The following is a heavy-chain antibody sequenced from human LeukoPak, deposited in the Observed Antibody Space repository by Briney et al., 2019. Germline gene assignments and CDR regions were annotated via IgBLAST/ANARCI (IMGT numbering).Heavy chain of an antibody. Sequence: PGGSLRLSCAASGLILSDYDMNWVRQAPGKGLEWVSYISSSSRTIYYADSVKGRFTISRDNAKNSLYLQMNSLRDEGTAMYYCASKYCSSTSCLDYWGQGALVTVSS. CDR3: ASKYCSSTSCLDY. V-gene: IGHV3-48*02. CDR2: ISSSSRTI. J-gene: IGHJ4*02. CDR1: GLILSDYD. D-gene: IGHD2-2*01.